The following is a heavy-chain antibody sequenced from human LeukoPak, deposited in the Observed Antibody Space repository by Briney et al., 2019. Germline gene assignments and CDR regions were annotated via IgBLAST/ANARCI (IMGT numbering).Heavy chain of an antibody. D-gene: IGHD3-22*01. CDR2: IKQDGSEK. Sequence: GGSLRLSCAASGFTFSIHWMTWVRQAPGKGLEWVANIKQDGSEKYYVDSVKGRFTVSRDNAKNSLYLQMNSLRAEDTAVYYCARYGNYDSSGYENWGQGTLVTVSS. J-gene: IGHJ4*02. CDR1: GFTFSIHW. CDR3: ARYGNYDSSGYEN. V-gene: IGHV3-7*01.